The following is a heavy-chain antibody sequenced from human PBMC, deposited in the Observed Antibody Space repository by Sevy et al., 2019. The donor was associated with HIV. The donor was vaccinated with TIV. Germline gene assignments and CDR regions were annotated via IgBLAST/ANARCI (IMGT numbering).Heavy chain of an antibody. Sequence: GGSLRLSCAGSGFPFSSVGMHWVRQAPGKGLEWVAFIRYDGSYEYYGDSVKGRFTISRDNSNNTVYLQMNSLRVEDTAVYYCAKEKAKGLGVVIGGMDVWGQGTTVTVSS. CDR2: IRYDGSYE. J-gene: IGHJ6*02. V-gene: IGHV3-30*02. CDR1: GFPFSSVG. D-gene: IGHD3-3*01. CDR3: AKEKAKGLGVVIGGMDV.